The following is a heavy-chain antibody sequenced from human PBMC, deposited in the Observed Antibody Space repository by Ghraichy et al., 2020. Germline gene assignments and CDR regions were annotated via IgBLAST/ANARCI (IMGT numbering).Heavy chain of an antibody. V-gene: IGHV4-31*03. CDR3: ASGGSGYRYWYFDL. Sequence: SETLSLTCTVSGGSISSGGYYWSWIRQHPGKGLEWIGYIYYSGSTYYNPSLKSRVTISVDTSKNQFSLKLSSVTAADTTVYYCASGGSGYRYWYFDLWGRGTLVTVSS. J-gene: IGHJ2*01. CDR1: GGSISSGGYY. D-gene: IGHD5-12*01. CDR2: IYYSGST.